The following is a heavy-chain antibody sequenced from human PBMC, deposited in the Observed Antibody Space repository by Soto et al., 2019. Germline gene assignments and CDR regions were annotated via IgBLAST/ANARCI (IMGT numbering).Heavy chain of an antibody. D-gene: IGHD4-17*01. CDR3: ARHDYCDEFDY. CDR2: IYYSGST. Sequence: SETLSLTCTVSGGSISSSSYYWGWIRQPPGKGLEWIGSIYYSGSTYYNPSLKSRVTISVDTSKNQFSLKLSSVTAADTAVYYCARHDYCDEFDYWGQGTLVTV. CDR1: GGSISSSSYY. V-gene: IGHV4-39*01. J-gene: IGHJ4*02.